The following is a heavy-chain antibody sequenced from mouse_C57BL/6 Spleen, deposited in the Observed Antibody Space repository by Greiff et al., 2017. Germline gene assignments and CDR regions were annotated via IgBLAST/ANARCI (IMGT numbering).Heavy chain of an antibody. V-gene: IGHV5-4*03. CDR3: ASESKRFAY. CDR2: ISDGGSYT. J-gene: IGHJ3*01. Sequence: DVKLVESGGGLVKPGGSLKLSCAASGFTFSSYAMSWVRQTPEKRLEWVATISDGGSYTYYPDNVKGRFTISRDNAKNNLYLQMSHLKSEDTAMYYCASESKRFAYWGQGTLVTVSA. CDR1: GFTFSSYA.